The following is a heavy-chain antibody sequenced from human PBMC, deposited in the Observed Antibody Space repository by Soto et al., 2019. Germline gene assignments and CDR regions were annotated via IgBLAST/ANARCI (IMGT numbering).Heavy chain of an antibody. D-gene: IGHD3-3*01. Sequence: GASVKVSCKASGGTFSSYAISWVRQAPGQGLEWMGGIIPIFGTANYAQKFQGRVTITADESTSTAYMELSSLRSEDTAVYYCARASYDFWSGYYYYYGMDVWGQGTTVTVSS. J-gene: IGHJ6*02. CDR3: ARASYDFWSGYYYYYGMDV. CDR2: IIPIFGTA. V-gene: IGHV1-69*13. CDR1: GGTFSSYA.